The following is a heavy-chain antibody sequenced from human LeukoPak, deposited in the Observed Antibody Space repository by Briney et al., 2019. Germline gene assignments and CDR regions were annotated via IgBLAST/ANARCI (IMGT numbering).Heavy chain of an antibody. J-gene: IGHJ4*02. CDR2: ISWNSGSI. Sequence: GGSLRLSCAASGFTFDDYAMHWVRQAPGKGLEWVSGISWNSGSIGYADSVKGRFTISRDNAKNSLYLQMNSPRAEDTALYYCAKATYYYDSSGYYYFDYWGQGTLVTVSS. D-gene: IGHD3-22*01. CDR1: GFTFDDYA. CDR3: AKATYYYDSSGYYYFDY. V-gene: IGHV3-9*01.